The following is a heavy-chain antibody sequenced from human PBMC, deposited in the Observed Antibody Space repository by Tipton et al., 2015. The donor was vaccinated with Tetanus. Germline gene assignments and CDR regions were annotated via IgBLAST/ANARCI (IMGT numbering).Heavy chain of an antibody. CDR3: ARGYDSSGRGWFDP. CDR1: GGSISSGGYY. CDR2: IYYSGST. Sequence: LRLSCTVSGGSISSGGYYWSWIRQHPGKGLEWIGYIYYSGSTYYNPSLKSRVTISVDTSKNQFSLKLSSVTAADTAVYYCARGYDSSGRGWFDPWGQGTLVTVSS. V-gene: IGHV4-31*02. J-gene: IGHJ5*02. D-gene: IGHD3-22*01.